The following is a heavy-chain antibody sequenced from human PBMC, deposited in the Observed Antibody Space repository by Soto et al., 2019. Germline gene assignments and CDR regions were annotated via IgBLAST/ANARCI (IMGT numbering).Heavy chain of an antibody. CDR2: INAGNGNT. D-gene: IGHD1-20*01. J-gene: IGHJ4*02. CDR3: ARGITLPTPLDY. V-gene: IGHV1-3*05. CDR1: GYTFTSYA. Sequence: QVQLVQSGAEEKKPGASVKVSCKASGYTFTSYAMPWVRQAPGQRLEWMGWINAGNGNTKYSQKFQGRVTITRDTSASTAYMELSSLRSEDTAVYYCARGITLPTPLDYWGQGTLVTVSS.